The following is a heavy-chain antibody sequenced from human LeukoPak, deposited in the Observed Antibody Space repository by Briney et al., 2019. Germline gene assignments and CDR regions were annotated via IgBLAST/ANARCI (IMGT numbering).Heavy chain of an antibody. V-gene: IGHV3-23*01. J-gene: IGHJ4*02. CDR3: AKVLSGGAAAGNY. CDR2: ISGSGCST. CDR1: GFTFSSYA. Sequence: AGGSLTLSCAASGFTFSSYAMTWVRHAPRRGREWVSVISGSGCSTYYADSVKGRFTISRCDSKNALYLQMNSLRAEDTALYYCAKVLSGGAAAGNYWGQGTLVTVSS. D-gene: IGHD6-13*01.